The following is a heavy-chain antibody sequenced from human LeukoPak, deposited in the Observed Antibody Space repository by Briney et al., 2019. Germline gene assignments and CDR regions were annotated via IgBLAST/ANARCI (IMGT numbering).Heavy chain of an antibody. V-gene: IGHV4-61*10. D-gene: IGHD3-10*01. CDR1: GGSVRSASYY. J-gene: IGHJ4*02. CDR3: ARFPSYFTMVRGVISAIDY. Sequence: SETLSLTCTVSGGSVRSASYYWSWIRRGAGKGLEWLGRIYGSGSTNYNPSLKSRLSMSVDTSKNQFSLKLSSVTAADTAVYYCARFPSYFTMVRGVISAIDYWGQGTLVTVSS. CDR2: IYGSGST.